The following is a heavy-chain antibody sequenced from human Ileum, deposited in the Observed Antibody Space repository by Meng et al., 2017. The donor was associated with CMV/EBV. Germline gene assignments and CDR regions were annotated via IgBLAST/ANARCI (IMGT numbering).Heavy chain of an antibody. J-gene: IGHJ4*02. Sequence: LQESGPGLVKPAETLSLTCTASGDPISRGSHSWAWFRQPPGKRLEWIGSMYFSGIADYNPSLKSRVTISLHATQKQFSLRLTSVTAADSAVYFCARDLTNKWFYYWGQGTLVTVFS. CDR3: ARDLTNKWFYY. CDR2: MYFSGIA. V-gene: IGHV4-39*07. D-gene: IGHD1-26*01. CDR1: GDPISRGSHS.